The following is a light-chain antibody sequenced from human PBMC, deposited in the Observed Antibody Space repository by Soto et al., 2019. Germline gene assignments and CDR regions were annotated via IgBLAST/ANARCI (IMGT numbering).Light chain of an antibody. CDR3: NSYTSRYTFV. CDR2: EVN. J-gene: IGLJ1*01. V-gene: IGLV2-14*01. CDR1: SSDIGGYNY. Sequence: QSALTQPASVSGSPGQSITISCTGTSSDIGGYNYVSWYQHHPVRAPKLMIYEVNKRPSEVSNRFSGSESGNTASLTISGLQPEDEADYYCNSYTSRYTFVLGTGTKLTVL.